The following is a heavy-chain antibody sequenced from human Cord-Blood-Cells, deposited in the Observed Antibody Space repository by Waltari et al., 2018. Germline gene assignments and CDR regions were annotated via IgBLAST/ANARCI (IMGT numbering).Heavy chain of an antibody. D-gene: IGHD3-10*01. Sequence: VQLVQPGAEVRTPGSSVKVACKASGGTFSSYPSSWVRQPPGQGLEWMERIHPFLGIANCAQKVQGRVTITADKSTSTAYMELSSLRSEDTAVYYCASGGGFYGSGSYGVDYWGQGTLVTVSS. J-gene: IGHJ4*02. V-gene: IGHV1-69*02. CDR1: GGTFSSYP. CDR3: ASGGGFYGSGSYGVDY. CDR2: IHPFLGIA.